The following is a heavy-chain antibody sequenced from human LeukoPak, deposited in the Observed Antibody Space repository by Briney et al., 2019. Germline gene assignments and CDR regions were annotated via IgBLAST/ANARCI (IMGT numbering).Heavy chain of an antibody. CDR2: ISSSSSYI. CDR3: ARGSGYTYAFTGRERTKSRLDY. D-gene: IGHD5-18*01. Sequence: GSLRLSCAASGFTFDDYGMSWVRQAPGKGLEWVSSISSSSSYIYYADSVKGRFTISRDNSKNTLYLQMNSLRPEDTAVYYCARGSGYTYAFTGRERTKSRLDYWGQGTLVTVSS. V-gene: IGHV3-21*01. CDR1: GFTFDDYG. J-gene: IGHJ4*02.